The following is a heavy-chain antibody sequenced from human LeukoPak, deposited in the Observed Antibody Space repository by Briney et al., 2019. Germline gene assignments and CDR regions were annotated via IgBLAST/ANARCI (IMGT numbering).Heavy chain of an antibody. V-gene: IGHV4-34*01. J-gene: IGHJ6*03. D-gene: IGHD1-26*01. Sequence: SETLSLTCAVYGGSFSGYYWSWIRQPPGKGLEWIGEIYHSGSTNYNPSLKSRVTISVDTSKNQFSLKLSSVTAEDTAVYYCARDPYSGGYGNYYYYYMDVWGKGTTVTISS. CDR2: IYHSGST. CDR3: ARDPYSGGYGNYYYYYMDV. CDR1: GGSFSGYY.